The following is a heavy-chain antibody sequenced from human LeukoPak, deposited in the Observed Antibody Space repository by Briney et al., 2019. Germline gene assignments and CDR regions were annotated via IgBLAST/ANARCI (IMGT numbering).Heavy chain of an antibody. J-gene: IGHJ4*02. Sequence: GPSVKVSCKASGYTFTSYYIHWVRQAPGQGLEWIGIINPSGGSTTYAQKFQGRVTMTRDTSTSTVYMELSSLRSEDTAMYYCARAPDLWTDYWGQGTLVTVSS. D-gene: IGHD1-1*01. CDR3: ARAPDLWTDY. V-gene: IGHV1-46*01. CDR1: GYTFTSYY. CDR2: INPSGGST.